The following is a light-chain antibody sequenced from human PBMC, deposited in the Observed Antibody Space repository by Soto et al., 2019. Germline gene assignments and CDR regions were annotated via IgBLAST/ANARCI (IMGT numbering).Light chain of an antibody. J-gene: IGKJ2*01. Sequence: DIVMTQSPDSLAVSLGERATINCKSSQSVLHSSNNKNFLAWYQQKPGQPPKLVIYWASTRESGVPDRFSGSGSVTDFTLTISSLQAEDVAVYHCQQYHSTPYTFGQGTKLEIK. CDR3: QQYHSTPYT. CDR1: QSVLHSSNNKNF. CDR2: WAS. V-gene: IGKV4-1*01.